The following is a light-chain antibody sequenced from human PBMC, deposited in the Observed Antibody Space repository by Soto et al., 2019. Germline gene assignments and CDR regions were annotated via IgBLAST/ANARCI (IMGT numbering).Light chain of an antibody. V-gene: IGKV4-1*01. Sequence: DIVVTQSPEFLGVSLGERVTINCQSNHSVLYDFNTKNYLAWYQQKPGQPLKKIIHWGSIRYYAVSDRFSGSGYATDFSLTLSSLQVEDVAVYYCQQYYTLPLTFGGGTKVYIK. CDR1: HSVLYDFNTKNY. CDR3: QQYYTLPLT. J-gene: IGKJ4*01. CDR2: WGS.